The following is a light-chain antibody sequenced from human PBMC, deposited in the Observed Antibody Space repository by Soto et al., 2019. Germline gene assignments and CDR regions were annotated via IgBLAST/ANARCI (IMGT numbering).Light chain of an antibody. CDR2: EVS. CDR3: CSYTSSTNYV. V-gene: IGLV2-14*01. J-gene: IGLJ1*01. Sequence: QSALTQPASVSGSPGQSITISCTGTSSDISIYNYVSWYQQHPGKAPKLIIYEVSNRPSGISNRFSGAKSGNTASLTISGLQVEDEADYYCCSYTSSTNYVFGDGTKVT. CDR1: SSDISIYNY.